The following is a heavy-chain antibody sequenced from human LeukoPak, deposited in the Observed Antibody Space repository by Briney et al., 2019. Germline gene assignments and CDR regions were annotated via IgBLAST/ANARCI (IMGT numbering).Heavy chain of an antibody. J-gene: IGHJ3*02. CDR3: ARGRSHMSGAFDI. D-gene: IGHD3-10*01. CDR1: GYTFTSYD. Sequence: ASVKVTCKASGYTFTSYDINWVRLATGQGIEWIGWMNPNSGNTGYAQKFQGRVTMTRNTSISTAYMELSSLRSEDTAVYYCARGRSHMSGAFDIWGQGTMVTVSS. V-gene: IGHV1-8*01. CDR2: MNPNSGNT.